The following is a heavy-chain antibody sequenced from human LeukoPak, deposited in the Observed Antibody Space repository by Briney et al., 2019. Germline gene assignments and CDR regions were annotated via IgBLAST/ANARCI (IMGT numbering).Heavy chain of an antibody. D-gene: IGHD2-15*01. CDR2: IWYDGSNK. V-gene: IGHV3-33*08. CDR3: ARDTSGYFDY. J-gene: IGHJ4*02. CDR1: GFTFSTYA. Sequence: GGSLRLSCAASGFTFSTYAVHWVRQAPGKGLEWVAVIWYDGSNKYYADSVKGRFTISRDNSKNTLYLQMNSLRAEDTAVYYCARDTSGYFDYWGQGTLVTVSS.